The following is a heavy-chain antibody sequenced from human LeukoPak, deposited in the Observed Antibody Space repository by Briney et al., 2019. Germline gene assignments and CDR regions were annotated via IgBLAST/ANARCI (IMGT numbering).Heavy chain of an antibody. V-gene: IGHV1-18*01. D-gene: IGHD3-22*01. CDR3: ARKIAFPSYYYDSSGYFYFDY. CDR2: ISAYNGNT. J-gene: IGHJ4*02. Sequence: ASVKVSCKASGYTFTSYGISWVRQAPGQGLEWMGWISAYNGNTNYAQKLQGRVTMTTDTSTSTAYMELRSLRSDDTAVYYCARKIAFPSYYYDSSGYFYFDYWGQGTLVTVSS. CDR1: GYTFTSYG.